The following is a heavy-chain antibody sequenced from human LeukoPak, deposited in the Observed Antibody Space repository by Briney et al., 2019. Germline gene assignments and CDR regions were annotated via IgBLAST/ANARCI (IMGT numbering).Heavy chain of an antibody. D-gene: IGHD2-2*01. CDR3: ARVLFRGYCSSTSCQRTSFGY. CDR1: GYTFTGYY. V-gene: IGHV1-2*02. CDR2: INPNSGGT. J-gene: IGHJ4*02. Sequence: ASVKVSCKASGYTFTGYYMHWVRQAPGQGLEWMGWINPNSGGTNYAQKFQGRVTMTRDTSISTAYMELSRLRSDDTAVYYCARVLFRGYCSSTSCQRTSFGYWGQGTLVTVSS.